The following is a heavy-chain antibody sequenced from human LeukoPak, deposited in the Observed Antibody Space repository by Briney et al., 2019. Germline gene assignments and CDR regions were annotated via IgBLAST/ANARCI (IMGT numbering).Heavy chain of an antibody. CDR1: RFTFSSYD. CDR2: IGTAGDP. V-gene: IGHV3-13*05. J-gene: IGHJ4*02. D-gene: IGHD6-19*01. CDR3: ARGSSGPRGYFDY. Sequence: QTGGSLRLSCAASRFTFSSYDMHWVRQATGKGLEWVSAIGTAGDPYYPGSVKDRFTIFRENAKNSLYLQMNSLRAGDTAVYYCARGSSGPRGYFDYWGQGTLVTVSS.